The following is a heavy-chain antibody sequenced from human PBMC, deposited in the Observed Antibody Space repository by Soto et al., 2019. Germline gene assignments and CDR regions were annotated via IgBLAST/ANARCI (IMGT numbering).Heavy chain of an antibody. D-gene: IGHD2-8*02. CDR2: ISGSGDNT. V-gene: IGHV3-23*01. Sequence: GGALRLSGSASKFTFSTYAMTWVRQAPGKWLEWVSDISGSGDNTYYADSVKGRFTISRDNSKSTLYLQMNSLRAEDTAVYYCAKDMVHCTGTRCARYFEKWGRGTLVTVSS. CDR3: AKDMVHCTGTRCARYFEK. CDR1: KFTFSTYA. J-gene: IGHJ4*02.